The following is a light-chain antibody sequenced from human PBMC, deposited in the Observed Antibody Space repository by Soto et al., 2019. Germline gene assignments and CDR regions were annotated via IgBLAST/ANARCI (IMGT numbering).Light chain of an antibody. CDR2: GAS. V-gene: IGKV3-20*01. Sequence: EIVLTQSPGTLSLSPGERATLSCRASLSVSSSYLAWYQQKPGQAPRLLIYGASSRATGIPDRFSGSGSGTDFTLTISRLEPEDFAVYYCQQYGSSPALTFGGGTKV. CDR1: LSVSSSY. CDR3: QQYGSSPALT. J-gene: IGKJ4*01.